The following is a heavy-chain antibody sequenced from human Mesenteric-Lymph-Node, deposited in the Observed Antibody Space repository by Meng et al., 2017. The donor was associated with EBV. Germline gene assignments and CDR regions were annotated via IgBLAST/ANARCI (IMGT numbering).Heavy chain of an antibody. Sequence: EVQWGGSGGGFIRSGGSLRLSCVASGLNVSSNYMGWVRLAPGKGLEWVSVIYSSGPTYYAESVKGRFTISRDSSKNTLSLQMSSLRAEDTAVYYCTRDRKGYNENYYFESWGQGILVTVSS. CDR1: GLNVSSNY. CDR2: IYSSGPT. V-gene: IGHV3-53*01. J-gene: IGHJ4*02. D-gene: IGHD2-15*01. CDR3: TRDRKGYNENYYFES.